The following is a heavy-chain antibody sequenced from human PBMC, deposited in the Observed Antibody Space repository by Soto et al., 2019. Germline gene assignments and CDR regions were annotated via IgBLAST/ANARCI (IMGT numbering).Heavy chain of an antibody. J-gene: IGHJ4*02. D-gene: IGHD5-12*01. V-gene: IGHV3-74*01. CDR3: ARDPGRGYDSGPLDS. Sequence: EVQLVESGGGLVQPGGSLRLSCAASGFTFSDYWMHWVRQAPGKGLVWVSRINSDGSGRSYADSVKGRFTISRDNAKNTLYLQMNSLRGEDTAVYYCARDPGRGYDSGPLDSWGQGSQVTVSS. CDR2: INSDGSGR. CDR1: GFTFSDYW.